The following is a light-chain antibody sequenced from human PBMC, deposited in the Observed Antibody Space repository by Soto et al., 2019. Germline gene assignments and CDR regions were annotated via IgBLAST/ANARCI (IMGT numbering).Light chain of an antibody. V-gene: IGKV3-11*01. J-gene: IGKJ2*01. CDR2: DAS. CDR1: LSVGDN. CDR3: QQHTNWPYA. Sequence: EIVLTQSPATLSLSPGERATLSCRASLSVGDNLAWYQQKPGQAPRLLIYDASSRATGIPARFSGSGSGTDFTLTISSLEPGDFAVYYCQQHTNWPYAFGQGTKLEIK.